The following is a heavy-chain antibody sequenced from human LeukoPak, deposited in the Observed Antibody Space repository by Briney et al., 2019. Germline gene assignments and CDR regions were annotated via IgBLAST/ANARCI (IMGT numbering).Heavy chain of an antibody. CDR1: GGSISSNSYY. CDR3: ARDYDVLTAYPPTQLFDP. J-gene: IGHJ5*02. Sequence: SETLSLTCTVSGGSISSNSYYWSWIRQPAGKGLEWIGRIYTSGSTDYNPSLKSRVTISRDTSKNEFSLKLSSVTAADTAVYYCARDYDVLTAYPPTQLFDPWGQGTLVTVSS. CDR2: IYTSGST. V-gene: IGHV4-61*02. D-gene: IGHD3-9*01.